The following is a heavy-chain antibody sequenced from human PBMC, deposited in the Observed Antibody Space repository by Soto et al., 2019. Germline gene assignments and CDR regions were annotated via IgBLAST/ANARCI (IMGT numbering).Heavy chain of an antibody. V-gene: IGHV3-21*01. D-gene: IGHD6-13*01. CDR1: GFTFSSYS. J-gene: IGHJ6*03. CDR2: ISSSSSYI. CDR3: ASTNSRSYYMDV. Sequence: EVQLVESGGGLVKPGGSLRLSCAASGFTFSSYSMNWVRQAPGKGLEWVSSISSSSSYIYYADSVKGRFTISRGNAKNSLYLQMNSLRAEDTAVYYCASTNSRSYYMDVWGKGTTVTVSS.